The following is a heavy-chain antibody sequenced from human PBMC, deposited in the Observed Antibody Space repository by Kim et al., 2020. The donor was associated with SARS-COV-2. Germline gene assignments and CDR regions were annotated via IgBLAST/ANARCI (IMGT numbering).Heavy chain of an antibody. V-gene: IGHV4-39*01. Sequence: TYYNPSLKSRVTISVDTSKNQFSLKLSSVTAADTAVYYCARGLPWVYFVYWGQGTLVTVSS. CDR2: T. J-gene: IGHJ4*02. D-gene: IGHD7-27*01. CDR3: ARGLPWVYFVY.